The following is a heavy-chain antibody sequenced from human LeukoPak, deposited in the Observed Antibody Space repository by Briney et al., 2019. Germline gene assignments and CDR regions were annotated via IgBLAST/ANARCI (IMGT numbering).Heavy chain of an antibody. J-gene: IGHJ3*02. CDR3: ARDGTTNAFDI. Sequence: PSETLSLTCTVCGGSISSYYWSLIRQPAGKGLERIGRIYTSGGTNYNPSLKSRVTMSVDTSKNQFSLKLSSVTAADTAVYYCARDGTTNAFDIWGQGTMVTVSS. CDR2: IYTSGGT. V-gene: IGHV4-4*07. D-gene: IGHD1-7*01. CDR1: GGSISSYY.